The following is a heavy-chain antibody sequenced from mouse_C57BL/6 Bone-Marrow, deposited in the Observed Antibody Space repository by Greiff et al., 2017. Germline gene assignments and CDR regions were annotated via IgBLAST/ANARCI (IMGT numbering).Heavy chain of an antibody. J-gene: IGHJ3*01. CDR1: GSTFTSYD. CDR3: ARLVGAY. D-gene: IGHD1-3*01. V-gene: IGHV1-85*01. CDR2: IYPRDGST. Sequence: VQLQESGPELVKPGASVKLSCKASGSTFTSYDINWVKQRPGQGLEWIGWIYPRDGSTQYNEKFKGKATLTVDTTSSTAYMELHSLQPEDAAVYFCARLVGAYWGQGTLVTGSA.